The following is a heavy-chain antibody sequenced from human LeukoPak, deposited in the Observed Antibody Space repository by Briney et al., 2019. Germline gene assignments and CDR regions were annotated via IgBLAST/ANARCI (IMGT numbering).Heavy chain of an antibody. J-gene: IGHJ5*02. CDR3: ASESSGWAGDWFDP. CDR2: INSDGSST. Sequence: TGGSLRLSCAASAFTFSIYWMHWVRQAPGKGLVWVSCINSDGSSTSYADSVKGRFTISRDNAKNTLYLQMNSLRAEDTAVYYCASESSGWAGDWFDPWGQGTLVTVSS. D-gene: IGHD6-19*01. V-gene: IGHV3-74*01. CDR1: AFTFSIYW.